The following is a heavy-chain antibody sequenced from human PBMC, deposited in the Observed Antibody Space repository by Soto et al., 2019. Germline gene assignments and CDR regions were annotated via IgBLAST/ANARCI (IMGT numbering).Heavy chain of an antibody. CDR3: AKAMGAVAGSLDY. J-gene: IGHJ4*02. V-gene: IGHV3-9*01. Sequence: EVQLVESGGGLVQPGRSLRLSCAASGFTFDDYAMHWVRQAPGKGLEWVSGISWNSGSIGYADSVKGRFTISRDNAKNSLYLQMNSLRAEDTALYYCAKAMGAVAGSLDYWGQGTLVTVSS. CDR2: ISWNSGSI. D-gene: IGHD6-19*01. CDR1: GFTFDDYA.